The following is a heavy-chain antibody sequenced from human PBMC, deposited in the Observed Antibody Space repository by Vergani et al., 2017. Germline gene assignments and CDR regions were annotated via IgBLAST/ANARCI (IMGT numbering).Heavy chain of an antibody. D-gene: IGHD1-26*01. CDR2: ISYVGSNK. Sequence: QVQLVEFGGGVVQPGRSLRLSCAASGFTFSSYGMHWVRQAPGKGLEWVAVISYVGSNKYYADSVKGRFTISRENSKNTLYLQMNSLSAADTAVYYCAKTGGAEFDPWGQGTLVTVSS. CDR1: GFTFSSYG. V-gene: IGHV3-30*18. J-gene: IGHJ5*02. CDR3: AKTGGAEFDP.